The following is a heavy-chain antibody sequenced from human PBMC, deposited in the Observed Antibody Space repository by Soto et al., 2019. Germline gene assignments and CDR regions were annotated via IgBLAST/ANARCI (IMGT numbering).Heavy chain of an antibody. CDR3: AADYKVDYDFWSGYRPNAFDI. Sequence: GASVKVSCKASGFTFTSSAVQWVRQARGQRLEWIGWIVVGSGNTNYAQKFQERVTITRDMSTSTAYMELSSLRSEDTAVYYCAADYKVDYDFWSGYRPNAFDIWGQGTMVTVSS. CDR2: IVVGSGNT. D-gene: IGHD3-3*01. CDR1: GFTFTSSA. V-gene: IGHV1-58*01. J-gene: IGHJ3*02.